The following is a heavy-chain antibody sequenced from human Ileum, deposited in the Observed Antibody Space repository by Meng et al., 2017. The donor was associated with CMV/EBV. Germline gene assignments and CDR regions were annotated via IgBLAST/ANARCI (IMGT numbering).Heavy chain of an antibody. CDR2: INHSGRT. Sequence: YDWSFSDYSWAWVLQPPGKGLKWIGKINHSGRTNYDPTLKSRVTISVDTSKNQFSLKLSSVTAADTAVYYCARGQRITLVRGGRFDPWGQGTLVTVSS. CDR1: DWSFSDYS. D-gene: IGHD3-10*01. CDR3: ARGQRITLVRGGRFDP. J-gene: IGHJ5*02. V-gene: IGHV4-34*01.